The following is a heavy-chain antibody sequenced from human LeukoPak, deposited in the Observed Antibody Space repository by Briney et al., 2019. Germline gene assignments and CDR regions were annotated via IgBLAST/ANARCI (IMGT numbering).Heavy chain of an antibody. V-gene: IGHV1-2*02. CDR1: GYTFTGYY. Sequence: ASVKVSCKASGYTFTGYYMHWVRQAPGQGLEWMGWINPNSGGTNYAQKFQGRVTMTRDTSISTAYMELRSLRYDDTAVYYCARRGNYDDAFDIWGQGTMVTVSS. J-gene: IGHJ3*02. CDR2: INPNSGGT. D-gene: IGHD1-7*01. CDR3: ARRGNYDDAFDI.